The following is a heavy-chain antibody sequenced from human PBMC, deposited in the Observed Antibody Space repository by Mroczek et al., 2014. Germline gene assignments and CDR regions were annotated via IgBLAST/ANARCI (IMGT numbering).Heavy chain of an antibody. Sequence: QVQLVESGGGVVQPGRSLRLSCAASGFTFSSYGMHWVRQAPGKGLEWVAVISYDGSNKYYADSVKGRFTISRDNSKNTLYLQMNSLRAEDTAVYYCAKPLVVVAATSAFDIVGPRDNGHRLF. CDR1: GFTFSSYG. D-gene: IGHD2-15*01. V-gene: IGHV3-30*18. CDR2: ISYDGSNK. J-gene: IGHJ3*02. CDR3: AKPLVVVAATSAFDI.